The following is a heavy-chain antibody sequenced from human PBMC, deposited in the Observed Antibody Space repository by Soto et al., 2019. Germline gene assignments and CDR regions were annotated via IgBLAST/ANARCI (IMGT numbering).Heavy chain of an antibody. J-gene: IGHJ4*02. CDR1: GFTFSSYG. Sequence: PGGSLRLSCAASGFTFSSYGMHWVRQAPGKGLEWVAVISYDGSNKYYADSVKGRFTISRDNSKNTLYLQMNSLRAEDTAVYYCAKGQLERRRLGPGGSNMNFDYWGQGTLVTVSS. CDR3: AKGQLERRRLGPGGSNMNFDY. V-gene: IGHV3-30*18. CDR2: ISYDGSNK. D-gene: IGHD1-1*01.